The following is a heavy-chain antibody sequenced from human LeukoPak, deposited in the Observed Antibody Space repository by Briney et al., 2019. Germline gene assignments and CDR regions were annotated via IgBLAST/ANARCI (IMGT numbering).Heavy chain of an antibody. J-gene: IGHJ5*02. CDR2: IYPGDSDT. D-gene: IGHD2-2*01. CDR3: ALVVPAALGWFDP. Sequence: GESLKISCKGSGYSFTSYWIGWVRQMPGKGLEWMGIIYPGDSDTRYSPSFQGQVTISADKSINTAYLQWSSLKASDTAMYYCALVVPAALGWFDPWGQGTLVTVSS. V-gene: IGHV5-51*01. CDR1: GYSFTSYW.